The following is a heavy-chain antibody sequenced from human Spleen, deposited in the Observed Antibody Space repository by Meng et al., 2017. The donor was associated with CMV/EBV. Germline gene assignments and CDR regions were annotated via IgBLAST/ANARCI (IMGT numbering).Heavy chain of an antibody. D-gene: IGHD5-24*01. Sequence: GESLKISCAASGFTFSDYPMHWVRQAPGRGLEWLTIISYDATSKYDADSVKGRFTISRDNSKNTLYLQMNSLRPEDTAVYYCAREKEGEMSTISAFDIWGQGTMVTVSS. CDR1: GFTFSDYP. CDR3: AREKEGEMSTISAFDI. V-gene: IGHV3-30*14. J-gene: IGHJ3*02. CDR2: ISYDATSK.